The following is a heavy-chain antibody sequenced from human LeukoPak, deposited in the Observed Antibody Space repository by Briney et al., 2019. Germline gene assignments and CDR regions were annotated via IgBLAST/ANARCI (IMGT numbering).Heavy chain of an antibody. V-gene: IGHV3-7*03. CDR3: AKDRIGHYGRIFDY. CDR1: GFIFSNYW. D-gene: IGHD3-16*01. CDR2: IKQDGSET. Sequence: GGSLRLSCATSGFIFSNYWMSWVRQAPGKGLEWVANIKQDGSETYYVDSVKGRFTISRDDAKNSLYLQMNSLRAEDTALYYCAKDRIGHYGRIFDYWGQGTLVTVSS. J-gene: IGHJ4*02.